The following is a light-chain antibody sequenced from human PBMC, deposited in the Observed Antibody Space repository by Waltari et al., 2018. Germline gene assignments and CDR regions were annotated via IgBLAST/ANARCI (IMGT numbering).Light chain of an antibody. J-gene: IGKJ4*01. CDR3: QQYYSYPLT. V-gene: IGKV1-8*01. Sequence: AIRMTQSPSSLSPSTGDRVTLTCRASQGISSYLAWYQQKPGKAPKLLIYAASTLQSGVPSRFSGSGSGTDFTLTISCLQSEDFATYYCQQYYSYPLTFGGGTKVEIK. CDR2: AAS. CDR1: QGISSY.